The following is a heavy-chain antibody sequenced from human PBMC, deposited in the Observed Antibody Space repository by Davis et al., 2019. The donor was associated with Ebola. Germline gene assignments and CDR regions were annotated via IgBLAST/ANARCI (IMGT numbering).Heavy chain of an antibody. CDR3: AKDIWGFAGIDV. CDR1: GFTFSRLA. CDR2: ISASGGST. Sequence: GESLKISCAASGFTFSRLAVSWVRQAPGKGLEWVAGISASGGSTEYADSVKGRLTISRDNSKNTVYLQMNSLRVEDSALYYCAKDIWGFAGIDVWGQGTTVTVSS. J-gene: IGHJ6*02. D-gene: IGHD3-16*01. V-gene: IGHV3-23*01.